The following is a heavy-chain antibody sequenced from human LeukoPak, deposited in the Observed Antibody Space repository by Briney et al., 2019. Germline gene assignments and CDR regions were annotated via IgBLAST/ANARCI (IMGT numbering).Heavy chain of an antibody. D-gene: IGHD1-1*01. CDR3: ARDPRGGTSRDNWFDP. J-gene: IGHJ5*02. Sequence: PSETLSLTCTVSGGSISSYYWSWIRQPPGRGLEWIGYIYYSGSTNYNPSLKSRVTISVDTSKNQFSLKLNSVTAADTAVYYCARDPRGGTSRDNWFDPWGQGTLVTVSS. CDR2: IYYSGST. V-gene: IGHV4-59*01. CDR1: GGSISSYY.